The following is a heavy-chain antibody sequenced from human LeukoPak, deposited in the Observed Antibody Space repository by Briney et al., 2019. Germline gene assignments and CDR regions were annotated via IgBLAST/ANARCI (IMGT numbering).Heavy chain of an antibody. CDR1: GFTYSSYG. J-gene: IGHJ4*02. V-gene: IGHV3-30*18. CDR3: AKVLGGYIPFDY. Sequence: GRSLTLYCAASGFTYSSYGMHWVRQATGKGLEWVAVISYDGSNKYYADSVKGRFTISRDNSKNTLYLQMNSLRAEDTAVYYCAKVLGGYIPFDYWGQGTLVTVSS. CDR2: ISYDGSNK. D-gene: IGHD3-22*01.